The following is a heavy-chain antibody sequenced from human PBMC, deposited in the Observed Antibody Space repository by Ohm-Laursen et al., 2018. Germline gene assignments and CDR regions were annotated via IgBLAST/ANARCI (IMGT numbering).Heavy chain of an antibody. V-gene: IGHV3-48*01. CDR2: ISNVVSVT. D-gene: IGHD5-12*01. CDR3: ARDMVAEGY. J-gene: IGHJ4*02. CDR1: GFPFSAYS. Sequence: SLRLSCAASGFPFSAYSMNWVRQAPGKGLEWISYISNVVSVTWYADSVKGRFTVSRDNAKNSLYLQMNSLRAEDTAVYYCARDMVAEGYWGQGTLVTVSS.